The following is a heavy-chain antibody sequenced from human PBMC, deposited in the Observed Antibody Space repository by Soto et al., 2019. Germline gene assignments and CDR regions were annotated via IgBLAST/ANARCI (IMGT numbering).Heavy chain of an antibody. CDR3: ARIRRYYDFWSGRIGNYSGMDV. J-gene: IGHJ6*02. D-gene: IGHD3-3*01. CDR1: GCSLSTSGMC. Sequence: SVLTLANTTHAHTLSCTFSGCSLSTSGMCVSWIRRPPGKALEWLALIDWDDDKYYSTSLKTRLTISKDTSKNQVVLTMTNMDPVDTATYYCARIRRYYDFWSGRIGNYSGMDVWGQGTTVTVPS. CDR2: IDWDDDK. V-gene: IGHV2-70*01.